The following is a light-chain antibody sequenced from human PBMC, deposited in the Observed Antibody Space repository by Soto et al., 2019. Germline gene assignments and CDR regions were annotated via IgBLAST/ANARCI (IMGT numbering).Light chain of an antibody. Sequence: DIQMTQSPSSLSASVGDRVTITCQASQDISNYLNWYQQKPGKAPKLLIYDASNLETGVPSRFSGSGTGTDFSFPIRRLPPEDIGTYYRQTYDKSPPLHFGQGAQVEI. V-gene: IGKV1-33*01. CDR1: QDISNY. CDR3: QTYDKSPPLH. CDR2: DAS. J-gene: IGKJ2*01.